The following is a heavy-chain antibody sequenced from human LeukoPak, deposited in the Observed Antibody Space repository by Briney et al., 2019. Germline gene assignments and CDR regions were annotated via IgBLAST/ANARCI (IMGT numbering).Heavy chain of an antibody. V-gene: IGHV4-34*01. J-gene: IGHJ6*02. Sequence: SETLSLTCAVYGGSFSGYYWSWIRQPPGKGLEWIGSIYYSGSTYYNPSLKSRVTISVDTSKNQFSLKLSSVTAADTAVYYCARCALAAAGRGVGYYGMDVWGQGTTVTVSS. D-gene: IGHD6-13*01. CDR3: ARCALAAAGRGVGYYGMDV. CDR2: IYYSGST. CDR1: GGSFSGYY.